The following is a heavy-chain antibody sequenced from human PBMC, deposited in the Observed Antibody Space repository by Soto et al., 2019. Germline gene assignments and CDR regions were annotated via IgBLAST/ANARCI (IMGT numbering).Heavy chain of an antibody. Sequence: QVVQSGAEVRKPGASVQVSCKASGYSFTTSYIHWFRQAPGQGLEWMARINPNGGSTNYAQKFQGRVTDTRAMSARTVYMELRSLSSDDTAVDYCAAFCGRGGCSRRPWHWGRWTMFPVSS. D-gene: IGHD2-15*01. CDR1: GYSFTTSY. CDR2: INPNGGST. J-gene: IGHJ3*01. V-gene: IGHV1-46*03. CDR3: AAFCGRGGCSRRPWH.